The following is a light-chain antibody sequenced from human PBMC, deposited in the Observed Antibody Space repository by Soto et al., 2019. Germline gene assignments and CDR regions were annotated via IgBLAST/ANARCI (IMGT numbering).Light chain of an antibody. CDR3: QQYAGSPLT. CDR1: QSVSNR. Sequence: EIVLTQSPATLSLSPGQRATLSCGTSQSVSNRLAWYQQRPGLAPRLLIYDASTWATGIPDRFSGSGSGRDFTLTISRLEPEDSAVYYSQQYAGSPLTFGGGTKVEIK. V-gene: IGKV3D-20*01. J-gene: IGKJ4*01. CDR2: DAS.